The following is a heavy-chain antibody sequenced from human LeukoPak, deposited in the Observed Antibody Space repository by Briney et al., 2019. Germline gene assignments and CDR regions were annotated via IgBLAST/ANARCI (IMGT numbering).Heavy chain of an antibody. CDR2: IYCSGRT. J-gene: IGHJ4*02. V-gene: IGHV4-39*01. CDR3: ARSSLTRVDY. Sequence: SETLSLTCTVSGGSISSSPYYWGWIRQPPGKGLEWIGTIYCSGRTYYNPTLKRRVTVSVDTSKNQFSLKLSSVTAADTAVYYCARSSLTRVDYWGQGTLVTVSS. D-gene: IGHD3-9*01. CDR1: GGSISSSPYY.